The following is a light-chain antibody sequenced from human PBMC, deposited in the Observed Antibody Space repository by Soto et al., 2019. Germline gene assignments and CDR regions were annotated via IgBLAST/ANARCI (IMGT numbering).Light chain of an antibody. J-gene: IGKJ2*01. V-gene: IGKV3-11*01. CDR2: ATS. CDR3: QQRNNRGFT. CDR1: QSVGNY. Sequence: EIDLTQSPATLSLSPGERATLSCRASQSVGNYLSWYQQKPGQAPRLVIYATSNMATGFPARFSGSGSGTDFTLTISSLEPEDFAIYYCQQRNNRGFTFGQGTKLEI.